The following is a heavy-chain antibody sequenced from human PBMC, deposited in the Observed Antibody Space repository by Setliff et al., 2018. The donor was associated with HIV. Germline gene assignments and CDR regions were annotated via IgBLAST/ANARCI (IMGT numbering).Heavy chain of an antibody. CDR2: VYYTGNT. CDR1: GGSISSSSYY. V-gene: IGHV4-39*02. CDR3: ARPSSGGGLYNYFDY. J-gene: IGHJ4*02. D-gene: IGHD3-10*01. Sequence: SETLSLTCIVSGGSISSSSYYWGWIRQPPGKGLEWIGSVYYTGNTYYNPSLKSRVTISVDTSRNHFSLKLSSVTAADTAVYYFARPSSGGGLYNYFDYWGQGTLVTVSS.